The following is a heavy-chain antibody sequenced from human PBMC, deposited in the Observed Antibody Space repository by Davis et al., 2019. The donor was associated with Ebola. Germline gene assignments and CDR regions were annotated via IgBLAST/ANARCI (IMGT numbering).Heavy chain of an antibody. D-gene: IGHD1-14*01. Sequence: GESLNIPCAASGFPFSSYEMNWVRQAPGKGLEWVSYISSRGSTIYYADSVKGRFTISRDNSKNTLYLQMDSLTAEDTAVYYCARGGETVTGTASHGMDVWGQGTTVTVSS. CDR3: ARGGETVTGTASHGMDV. CDR1: GFPFSSYE. V-gene: IGHV3-48*03. CDR2: ISSRGSTI. J-gene: IGHJ6*02.